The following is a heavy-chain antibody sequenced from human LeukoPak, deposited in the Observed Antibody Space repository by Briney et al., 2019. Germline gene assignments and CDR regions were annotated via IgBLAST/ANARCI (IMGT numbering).Heavy chain of an antibody. D-gene: IGHD6-13*01. Sequence: ASVKVSCKASGGTFRKNPISWVRQAPGQGLEWMGGIIPMFGTAIYAQKFQGRVTITADESTSTAYMDLSSLRSEDTAVYYCARGGHIQRVGIPTAGPPTPIYFYYLDVWGRGTTVIVSS. CDR1: GGTFRKNP. CDR3: ARGGHIQRVGIPTAGPPTPIYFYYLDV. V-gene: IGHV1-69*01. J-gene: IGHJ6*03. CDR2: IIPMFGTA.